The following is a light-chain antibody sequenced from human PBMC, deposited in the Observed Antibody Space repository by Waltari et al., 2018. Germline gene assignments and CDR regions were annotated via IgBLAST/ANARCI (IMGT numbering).Light chain of an antibody. V-gene: IGKV3-11*01. CDR1: QSVGDF. CDR3: QQRNSWPLT. J-gene: IGKJ3*01. CDR2: DAS. Sequence: EIVLTQSPVTLSLSPVEGATLSCKTSQSVGDFLAWYQQRPGQAPRLLIYDASLRAAGIPARFSGSGSGTDFTLTISSLESEDSAVYFCQQRNSWPLTFGPGTTV.